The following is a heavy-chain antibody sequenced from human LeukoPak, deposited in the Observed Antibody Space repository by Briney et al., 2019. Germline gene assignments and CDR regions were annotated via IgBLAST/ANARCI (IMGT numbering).Heavy chain of an antibody. CDR3: ARDRLVRGVHTNDAFDI. CDR2: INPSGGST. J-gene: IGHJ3*02. D-gene: IGHD3-10*01. V-gene: IGHV1-46*01. CDR1: GYTFTSYY. Sequence: ASVKVSCKASGYTFTSYYMHWVRQAPGQGLEWMGIINPSGGSTSYAQKFQGRVTMTRDTSTSTVYMELSSLRSEDTAVYYCARDRLVRGVHTNDAFDIWGQGTMVTVSS.